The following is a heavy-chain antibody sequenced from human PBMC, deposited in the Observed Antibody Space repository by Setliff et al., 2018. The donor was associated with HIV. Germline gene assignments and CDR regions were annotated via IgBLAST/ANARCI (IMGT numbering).Heavy chain of an antibody. CDR2: INPYNGNT. CDR3: ARGGPARVALLYWFDP. J-gene: IGHJ5*02. Sequence: GASVKVSCKASGGSISNFAISWVRQAPGQGLEWVGWINPYNGNTKYGQKFQGTVTMTRDTSTSTVYLELRRLRSDDTAVYFCARGGPARVALLYWFDPWGQGTLVTVSS. CDR1: GGSISNFA. D-gene: IGHD2-21*01. V-gene: IGHV1-18*04.